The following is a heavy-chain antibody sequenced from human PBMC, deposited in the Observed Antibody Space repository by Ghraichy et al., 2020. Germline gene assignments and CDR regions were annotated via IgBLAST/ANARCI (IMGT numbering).Heavy chain of an antibody. D-gene: IGHD4-17*01. CDR3: ARDRGDSPDY. Sequence: SETLSLTCTVSGGSISGYYWTWIRQPPGKGLEWIGYIYYSGSTNYNPSLKSRVTISVDTSKNQFSLKLTSVTAADTAVYYCARDRGDSPDYWGQGTLVTVSS. CDR2: IYYSGST. J-gene: IGHJ4*02. CDR1: GGSISGYY. V-gene: IGHV4-59*01.